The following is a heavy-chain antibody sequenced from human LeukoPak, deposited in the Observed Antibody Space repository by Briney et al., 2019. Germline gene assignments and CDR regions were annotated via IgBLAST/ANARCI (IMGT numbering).Heavy chain of an antibody. CDR2: IVGGAGGT. V-gene: IGHV3-23*01. CDR1: GFTFSSHG. CDR3: ARQRDSKALDI. D-gene: IGHD2/OR15-2a*01. Sequence: PGGTLRLSCAASGFTFSSHGMSWVRQAPGKGLEWVSGIVGGAGGTYYADSVKGRFTISRDNSKNTLYLQMKSLRAEDTAVYYCARQRDSKALDIWGQGTMVTVSS. J-gene: IGHJ3*02.